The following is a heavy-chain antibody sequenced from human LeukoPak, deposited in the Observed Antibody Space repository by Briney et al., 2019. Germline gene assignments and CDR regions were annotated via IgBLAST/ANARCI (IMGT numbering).Heavy chain of an antibody. Sequence: GGSLRLSCAASGFTFSSYSMNWVRQAPGKGLEWVSSIGSSSSYIYYADSVKGRFTISRDNAKNSLYLQMNSLRAEDTAVYYCARDPYSYCGGDCYFDYWGQETLVTVSS. CDR2: IGSSSSYI. V-gene: IGHV3-21*01. D-gene: IGHD2-21*02. J-gene: IGHJ4*02. CDR1: GFTFSSYS. CDR3: ARDPYSYCGGDCYFDY.